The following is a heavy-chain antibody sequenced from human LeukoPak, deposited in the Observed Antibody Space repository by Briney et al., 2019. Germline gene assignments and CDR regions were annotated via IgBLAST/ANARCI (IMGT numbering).Heavy chain of an antibody. Sequence: GESLKISCKGSGYSFTSYWIGWVRQMPGKGLEWMGIIYPGDSDTRYSPSFQGQATISADKSISTAYLQWSSLKASDTAMYYCARPPKSSSDAFDIWGQGTMVTVSS. D-gene: IGHD6-6*01. J-gene: IGHJ3*02. CDR1: GYSFTSYW. CDR3: ARPPKSSSDAFDI. CDR2: IYPGDSDT. V-gene: IGHV5-51*01.